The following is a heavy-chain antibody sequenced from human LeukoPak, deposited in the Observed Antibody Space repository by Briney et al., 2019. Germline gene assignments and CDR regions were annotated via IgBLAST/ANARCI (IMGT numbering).Heavy chain of an antibody. D-gene: IGHD5-24*01. J-gene: IGHJ4*02. CDR3: AREGDGYNSRHFDY. Sequence: ASVKVSCKASGYTFTDYYMHWVRQAPGQGLEWMGWINPNSGGTNYAQKFQGRVTMTRDTSISTAYMELSSLRSEDMAVYYCAREGDGYNSRHFDYWGQGTLVTVSS. CDR2: INPNSGGT. CDR1: GYTFTDYY. V-gene: IGHV1-2*02.